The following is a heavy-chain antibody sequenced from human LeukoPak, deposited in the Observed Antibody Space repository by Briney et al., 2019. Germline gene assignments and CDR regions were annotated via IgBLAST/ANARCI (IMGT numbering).Heavy chain of an antibody. V-gene: IGHV3-23*01. Sequence: GGSLRLSCAASGFTFSSYAMTWVRQAPGKGLEWVSAISGSGGRTYYVDSVKGRLTISRDNSKNTLYLQMSSLRAEDTAVYYCAKAFSAYENWPPNWFDPWGQGTLVTVSS. CDR3: AKAFSAYENWPPNWFDP. J-gene: IGHJ5*02. D-gene: IGHD5-12*01. CDR1: GFTFSSYA. CDR2: ISGSGGRT.